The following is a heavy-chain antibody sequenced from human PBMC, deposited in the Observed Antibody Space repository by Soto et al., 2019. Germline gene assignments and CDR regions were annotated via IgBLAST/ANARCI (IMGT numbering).Heavy chain of an antibody. CDR3: AKAPGGSVCLPPRVYF. V-gene: IGHV3-23*01. CDR2: ISGGGDTT. J-gene: IGHJ1*01. CDR1: GFTFNNYA. Sequence: EVQLLESGGGLVQPGGSLRLSCAASGFTFNNYAMTWVRQAPGKGLEWVSAISGGGDTTSYADSVKGRFTVSRDGSKNTLYLQMSSLRAEDTALYSCAKAPGGSVCLPPRVYFWGQGTLVTVSS. D-gene: IGHD3-10*01.